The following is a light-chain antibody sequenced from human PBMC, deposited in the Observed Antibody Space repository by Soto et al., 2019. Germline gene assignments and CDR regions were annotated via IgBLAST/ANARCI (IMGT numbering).Light chain of an antibody. CDR3: CSYAGSSTYV. CDR1: SSDVGSYNL. CDR2: EVS. V-gene: IGLV2-23*02. Sequence: QSLLTQPGSVSGAPGQSIPISCTGTSSDVGSYNLVSWYQQHPGKAPKLMIYEVSKRPSGVSNRFSGSKSGNTASLTISGLQAEDEADYYCCSYAGSSTYVFGTGTKVTVL. J-gene: IGLJ1*01.